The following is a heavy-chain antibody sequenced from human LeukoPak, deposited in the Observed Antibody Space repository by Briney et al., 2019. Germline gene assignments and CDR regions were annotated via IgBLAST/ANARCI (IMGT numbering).Heavy chain of an antibody. CDR3: ARERGMPY. CDR2: INHSGST. Sequence: SETLSLTCAVYGGSLSGYYWSWIRQPPGKGLEWIGEINHSGSTNYNPSLKSRVTISVDTSKNQFSLKLSSVTAADTAVYYCARERGMPYWGQGTLVTVSS. CDR1: GGSLSGYY. J-gene: IGHJ4*02. D-gene: IGHD2-2*01. V-gene: IGHV4-34*01.